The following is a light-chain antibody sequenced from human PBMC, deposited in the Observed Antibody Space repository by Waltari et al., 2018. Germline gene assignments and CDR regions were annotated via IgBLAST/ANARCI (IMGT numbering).Light chain of an antibody. CDR3: ETGGHGTWV. CDR2: VNSDGSH. J-gene: IGLJ3*02. Sequence: QLVLTQSPSASPSLGASVKLTCTLSSGHSSNIIAWLQQQPGKGPRYLMQVNSDGSHRKGDGIPDRFSGSSSGAERYLTISSLQSEDEADYYCETGGHGTWVFGGGTKLTVL. V-gene: IGLV4-69*01. CDR1: SGHSSNI.